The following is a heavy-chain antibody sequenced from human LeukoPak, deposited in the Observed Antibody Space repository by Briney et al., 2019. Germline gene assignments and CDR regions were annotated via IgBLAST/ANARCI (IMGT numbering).Heavy chain of an antibody. Sequence: PSDTLSLICAVYGGSFSGYYWSWIRQPPGKGMEWIGEINHSGSTNYNASLKSRVTISVDTSKNKYSLKLSSVTAADTAVYYCARGELRYSSSWYTGWFDPWGQGTLVTVFS. CDR3: ARGELRYSSSWYTGWFDP. J-gene: IGHJ5*02. CDR2: INHSGST. D-gene: IGHD6-13*01. CDR1: GGSFSGYY. V-gene: IGHV4-34*01.